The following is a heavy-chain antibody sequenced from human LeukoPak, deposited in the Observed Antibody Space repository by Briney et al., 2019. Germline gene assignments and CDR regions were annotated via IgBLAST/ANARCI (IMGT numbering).Heavy chain of an antibody. CDR2: IKQDGSEK. D-gene: IGHD3-16*01. Sequence: GGSLRLSCAASGFTFSSYWMSWVRQAPGKGLEWVANIKQDGSEKYYVDSVKGRFTISRDNAKNSLYLQMNSLRAEDTAVYYCARDSSYDYDQDLDYWGQGTLVTVSS. CDR1: GFTFSSYW. V-gene: IGHV3-7*01. J-gene: IGHJ4*02. CDR3: ARDSSYDYDQDLDY.